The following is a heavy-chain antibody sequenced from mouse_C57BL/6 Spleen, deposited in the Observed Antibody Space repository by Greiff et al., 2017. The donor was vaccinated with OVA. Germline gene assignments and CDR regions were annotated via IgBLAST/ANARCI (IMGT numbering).Heavy chain of an antibody. CDR2: IYPGDGDT. V-gene: IGHV1-82*01. CDR3: ARGDDDGYSLAY. Sequence: QVQLQQSGPELVKPGASVKISCKASGYAFSSSWMNWVKQRPGKGLEWIGRIYPGDGDTNYNGKFKGKATLTADKASSTAYMQLSSLTSEDSAVYFCARGDDDGYSLAYWGQGTLVTVSA. CDR1: GYAFSSSW. D-gene: IGHD2-3*01. J-gene: IGHJ3*01.